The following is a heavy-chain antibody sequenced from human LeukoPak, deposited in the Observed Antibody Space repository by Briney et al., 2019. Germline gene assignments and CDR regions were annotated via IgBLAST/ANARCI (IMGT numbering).Heavy chain of an antibody. J-gene: IGHJ4*02. V-gene: IGHV4-34*01. Sequence: SETLSLTCAVYGGSFSGYYWSWIRQPPGKGREWSGEINHSGSTNYNPSLKRRVTISVDTSKKQFSLKLSSVTAADTAVYYCARRLRAAGSGSYGLIEYWGQGTLVTVSS. CDR2: INHSGST. CDR1: GGSFSGYY. CDR3: ARRLRAAGSGSYGLIEY. D-gene: IGHD3-10*01.